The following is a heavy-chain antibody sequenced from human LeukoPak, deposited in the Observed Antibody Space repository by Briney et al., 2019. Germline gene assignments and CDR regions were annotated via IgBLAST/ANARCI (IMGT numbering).Heavy chain of an antibody. CDR1: GGSFSGYY. CDR2: INHSGST. CDR3: ARRGDLDYYDSSGCFDY. Sequence: PSETLSLTWAVYGGSFSGYYWSWIRQPAGKGLEWTGEINHSGSTNYNPSLKSRVTISVDTSKNEFSLKLSSVTAADTAVYYCARRGDLDYYDSSGCFDYWGQGTLVTVSS. J-gene: IGHJ4*02. V-gene: IGHV4-34*01. D-gene: IGHD3-22*01.